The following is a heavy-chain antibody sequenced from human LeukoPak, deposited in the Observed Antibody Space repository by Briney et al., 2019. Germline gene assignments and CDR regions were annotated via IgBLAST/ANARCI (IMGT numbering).Heavy chain of an antibody. D-gene: IGHD1-14*01. V-gene: IGHV1-46*01. CDR3: ARSGPRNWFDP. J-gene: IGHJ5*02. CDR1: GYTFTSYY. CDR2: INPSGGST. Sequence: ASVKVSCKASGYTFTSYYMHWVRQAPGQGLEWMGIINPSGGSTSYAQKFQGRVTMTRDTSTSTVYVELSSLRSEDTAVYYCARSGPRNWFDPWGQGTLVTVSS.